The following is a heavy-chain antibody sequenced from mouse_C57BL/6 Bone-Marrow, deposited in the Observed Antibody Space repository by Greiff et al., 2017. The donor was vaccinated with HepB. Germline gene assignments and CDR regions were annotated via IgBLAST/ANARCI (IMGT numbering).Heavy chain of an antibody. CDR3: ARRPHITTAWYFDV. J-gene: IGHJ1*03. D-gene: IGHD1-2*01. Sequence: EVQRVESGGDLVKPGGSLKLSCAASGFTFSSYGMSWVRQTPDKRLEWVATISSGGSYTYYPDSVKGRFTISRDNAKNTLYLQMSSLKSEDTAMYYCARRPHITTAWYFDVWGTGTTVTVSS. CDR2: ISSGGSYT. V-gene: IGHV5-6*01. CDR1: GFTFSSYG.